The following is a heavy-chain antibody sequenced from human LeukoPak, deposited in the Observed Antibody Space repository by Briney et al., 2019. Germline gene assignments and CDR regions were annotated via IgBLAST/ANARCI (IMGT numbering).Heavy chain of an antibody. CDR2: IIPIFGTA. V-gene: IGHV1-69*05. D-gene: IGHD4-17*01. CDR1: GGTFSSYA. J-gene: IGHJ4*02. Sequence: EASVKVSCKASGGTFSSYAIRWGRQAPGQGLEWMGGIIPIFGTANYAQKFQGRVTITTDESTSTAYMELSSLRSEDTAVYYCARSTAEMDMTTVITEPFDYWGQGTLVTVSS. CDR3: ARSTAEMDMTTVITEPFDY.